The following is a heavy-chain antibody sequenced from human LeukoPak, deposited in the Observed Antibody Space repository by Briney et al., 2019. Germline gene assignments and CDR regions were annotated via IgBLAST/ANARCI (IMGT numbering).Heavy chain of an antibody. CDR1: GFTFSDYD. D-gene: IGHD3-9*01. Sequence: GGSLRLSCAASGFTFSDYDMNWVRQAPGKGLEWVSYITNGGSTIHHADSVKGRFTISRDNAKKTLYLQMNSLRAEDTAVYYCARSIGLTGGGVDVWGQGTTVTVSS. CDR3: ARSIGLTGGGVDV. V-gene: IGHV3-11*01. CDR2: ITNGGSTI. J-gene: IGHJ6*02.